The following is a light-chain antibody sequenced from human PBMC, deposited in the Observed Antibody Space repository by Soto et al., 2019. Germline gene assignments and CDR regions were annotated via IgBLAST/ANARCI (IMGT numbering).Light chain of an antibody. CDR3: QQRTNRPPIT. Sequence: EVVMTQSPVTLSVSLGQRATLSCRASQNIISNLAWYQQKPGQAPRLLIHGASNRATGIPDRFSGSGSGTDFTLTITRLEPEDFAVYYCQQRTNRPPITFGQGTRLEIK. CDR1: QNIISN. V-gene: IGKV3-11*01. CDR2: GAS. J-gene: IGKJ5*01.